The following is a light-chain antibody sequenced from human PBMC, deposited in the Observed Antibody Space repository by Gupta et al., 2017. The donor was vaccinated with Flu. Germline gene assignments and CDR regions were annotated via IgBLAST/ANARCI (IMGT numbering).Light chain of an antibody. J-gene: IGKJ1*01. V-gene: IGKV3-20*01. CDR2: GAS. Sequence: PGTLSWSLGERATLSCGASQHVRSDCLGWLQQKGGQAPRLIIFGASNSAMGITDRFSGSGDAKDFTLTSSRREHEDFAVYYGQDDCSSWTFGQGTKVEIK. CDR3: QDDCSSWT. CDR1: QHVRSDC.